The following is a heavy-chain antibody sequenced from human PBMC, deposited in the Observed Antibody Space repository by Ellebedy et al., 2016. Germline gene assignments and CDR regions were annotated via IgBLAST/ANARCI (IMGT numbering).Heavy chain of an antibody. D-gene: IGHD2-15*01. CDR2: IYYSGST. Sequence: SETLSLTXTVSGGSISSSSYYWGWIRQPPGKGLEWIGSIYYSGSTYYNPSLKSRVTISVDTSKNQFSLKLSSVTAADTAVYYCAREHCSGGSCYFRKYYFDYWGQGTLVTVSS. CDR3: AREHCSGGSCYFRKYYFDY. V-gene: IGHV4-39*07. J-gene: IGHJ4*02. CDR1: GGSISSSSYY.